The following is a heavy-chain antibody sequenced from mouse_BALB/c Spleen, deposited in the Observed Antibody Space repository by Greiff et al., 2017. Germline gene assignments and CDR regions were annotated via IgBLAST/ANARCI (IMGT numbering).Heavy chain of an antibody. Sequence: EVQLVESGGGLVQPGGSRKLSCAASGFTFSDYGMAWVRQAPGKGPEWVAFISNLAYSIYYADTVTGRFTISRENAKNTLYLEMRSLRSEDTAMYYCARDNDYDDYFDYWGQGTTLTVSS. CDR2: ISNLAYSI. J-gene: IGHJ2*01. V-gene: IGHV5-15*02. CDR1: GFTFSDYG. CDR3: ARDNDYDDYFDY. D-gene: IGHD2-4*01.